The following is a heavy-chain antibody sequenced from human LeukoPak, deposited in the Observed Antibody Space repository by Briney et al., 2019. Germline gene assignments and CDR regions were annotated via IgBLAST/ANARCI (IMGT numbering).Heavy chain of an antibody. J-gene: IGHJ5*02. CDR3: AKVRSSNWWFDP. CDR2: ISSSSSYI. D-gene: IGHD4-11*01. V-gene: IGHV3-21*01. CDR1: GFTFSSYS. Sequence: PGGSLRLSCAASGFTFSSYSMNWVRQAPGKGLEWVSSISSSSSYIYYADSVKGRFTISRDNAKNSLYLQMNSLRAEDTAVYYCAKVRSSNWWFDPWGQGTLVTVSS.